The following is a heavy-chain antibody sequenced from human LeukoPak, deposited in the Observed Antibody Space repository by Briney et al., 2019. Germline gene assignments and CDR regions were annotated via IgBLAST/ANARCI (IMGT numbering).Heavy chain of an antibody. V-gene: IGHV4-34*01. CDR1: GGSFSGSY. CDR2: INHSGST. CDR3: ARTTSSSWYVNYYFDY. J-gene: IGHJ4*02. D-gene: IGHD6-13*01. Sequence: KPSETLSLTCAVYGGSFSGSYWSWIRQPPGKGLEWIGEINHSGSTNYNPSLKSRVTISVDTSKNQFSLKLSSVTAADTAVYYCARTTSSSWYVNYYFDYWGQGTLVTVSS.